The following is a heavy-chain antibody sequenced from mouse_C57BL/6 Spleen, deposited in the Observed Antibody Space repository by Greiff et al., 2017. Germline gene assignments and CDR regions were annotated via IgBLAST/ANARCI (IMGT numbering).Heavy chain of an antibody. D-gene: IGHD1-1*01. CDR1: GFTFSDAW. CDR3: TRWSSTTNAMDY. J-gene: IGHJ4*01. V-gene: IGHV6-6*01. Sequence: EVKLVESGGGLVQPGGSMKLSCAASGFTFSDAWMDWVRQSPEKGLEWVAEIRNKANNHATYYAESVKGRFTISRDDSKSSVYLQMNSLRAEDTGIYYCTRWSSTTNAMDYWGQGTSVTVSS. CDR2: IRNKANNHAT.